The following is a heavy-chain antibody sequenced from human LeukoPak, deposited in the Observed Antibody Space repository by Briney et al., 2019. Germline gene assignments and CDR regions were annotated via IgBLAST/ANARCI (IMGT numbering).Heavy chain of an antibody. D-gene: IGHD6-19*01. V-gene: IGHV3-74*01. J-gene: IGHJ4*02. CDR2: INTDGRST. Sequence: GGSLRLSCAASGFTFSSYWMHWVRQAPGKGLVWVSRINTDGRSTNYADSVKGRFTISRDNGKNTLYLQMNSLTAEDTALYYCVRGTAVSGTEGGGYWGQGTLVTVSS. CDR1: GFTFSSYW. CDR3: VRGTAVSGTEGGGY.